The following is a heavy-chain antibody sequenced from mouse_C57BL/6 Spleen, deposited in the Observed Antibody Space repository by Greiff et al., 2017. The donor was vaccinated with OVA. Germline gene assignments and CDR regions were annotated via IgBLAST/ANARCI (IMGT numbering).Heavy chain of an antibody. D-gene: IGHD1-1*02. Sequence: QVQLKQSGPELVKPGASVKISCKASGYAFSSSWMNWVKQRPGKGLEWIGRIYPGDGDTNYNGKFKGKATLTADKSSSTAYMELRSLTSEDTAVYYCARAPYGYFDYWGQGTTLTVSS. CDR1: GYAFSSSW. J-gene: IGHJ2*01. V-gene: IGHV1-82*01. CDR3: ARAPYGYFDY. CDR2: IYPGDGDT.